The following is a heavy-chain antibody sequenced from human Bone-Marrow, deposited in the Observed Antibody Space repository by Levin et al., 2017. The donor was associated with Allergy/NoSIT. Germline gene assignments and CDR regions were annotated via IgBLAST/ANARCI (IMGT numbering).Heavy chain of an antibody. CDR2: VYWDDDK. Sequence: SGPTLVKPTQTLTLTCTFSGFSLTTSGVSVGWVRQPPGKALEWLALVYWDDDKRYTPSLESRLDITKDTSKNQVVLTLTSVDPADTGTYYCAHMSYYASGKPFASWGQGILVTVSS. D-gene: IGHD3-10*01. CDR3: AHMSYYASGKPFAS. J-gene: IGHJ4*02. V-gene: IGHV2-5*02. CDR1: GFSLTTSGVS.